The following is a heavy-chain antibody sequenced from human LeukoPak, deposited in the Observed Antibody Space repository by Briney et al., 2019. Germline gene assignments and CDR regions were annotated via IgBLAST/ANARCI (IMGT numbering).Heavy chain of an antibody. V-gene: IGHV4-59*11. CDR3: ARSGYYDSSGSTGYFDY. CDR1: GGSISSHY. CDR2: IYYSGST. J-gene: IGHJ4*02. Sequence: SETLSLTCTVSGGSISSHYWSWIRQPPGKGLEWIGYIYYSGSTNYNPSLKSRVTISVDTSKNQFSLKLSSVTAADTAVYYCARSGYYDSSGSTGYFDYWGRGTLVTVSS. D-gene: IGHD3-22*01.